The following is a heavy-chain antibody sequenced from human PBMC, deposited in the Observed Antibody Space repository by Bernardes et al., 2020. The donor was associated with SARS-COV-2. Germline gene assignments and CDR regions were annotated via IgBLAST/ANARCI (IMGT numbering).Heavy chain of an antibody. J-gene: IGHJ5*02. V-gene: IGHV4-30-4*01. CDR3: ARGKPYYHDSSRGAFFDP. CDR2: VHYSGST. D-gene: IGHD3-22*01. Sequence: SEPLSLTCTASGGSITSGDYYWSWILQAPGKGLEWMGYVHYSGSTYYNSSLNSRVTMSVDTSKNQVSLKLSSVTAEDTAIYYCARGKPYYHDSSRGAFFDPWGQGTLVTVSS. CDR1: GGSITSGDYY.